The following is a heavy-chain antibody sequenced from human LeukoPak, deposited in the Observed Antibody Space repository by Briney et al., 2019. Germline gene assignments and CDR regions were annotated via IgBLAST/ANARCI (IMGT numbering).Heavy chain of an antibody. CDR1: GGTFSSYT. D-gene: IGHD6-19*01. V-gene: IGHV1-69*02. Sequence: SSVKVSCKASGGTFSSYTISWVRQAPGQGLELMGRIIPILGIANYAQKFQGRVTITADKSTSTAYMELSSLRSEDTAVYYCASSSSGPQAFDIWGQGTMVTVSS. CDR2: IIPILGIA. CDR3: ASSSSGPQAFDI. J-gene: IGHJ3*02.